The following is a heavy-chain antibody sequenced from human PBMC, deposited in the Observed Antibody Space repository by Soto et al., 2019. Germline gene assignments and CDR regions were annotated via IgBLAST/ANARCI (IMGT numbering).Heavy chain of an antibody. V-gene: IGHV1-69*13. D-gene: IGHD5-12*01. Sequence: GASVKLSCKAPGGTFSSYAISWVRQATGKGLEWMGGIIPIFGTANYAQKFQGRVTITADESTSTAYMELSSLRSEDAAVYYCAGGRSQSGYGFRFSWYYYYGMDVWGQGTTVTVSS. J-gene: IGHJ6*02. CDR1: GGTFSSYA. CDR3: AGGRSQSGYGFRFSWYYYYGMDV. CDR2: IIPIFGTA.